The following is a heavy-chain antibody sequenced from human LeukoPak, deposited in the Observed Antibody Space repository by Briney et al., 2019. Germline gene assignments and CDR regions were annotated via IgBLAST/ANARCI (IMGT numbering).Heavy chain of an antibody. CDR1: GFTFSSYG. CDR2: IRYDGSNK. V-gene: IGHV3-30*02. Sequence: PGGSLRLSCAASGFTFSSYGMHWVRQAPGKGLEWVAFIRYDGSNKYYADSVKGRFTISRDNSKNTLYLQMNSLRAEDTAVYYCAKVIAADEKNFDYWAREPWSPSPQ. D-gene: IGHD6-13*01. J-gene: IGHJ4*02. CDR3: AKVIAADEKNFDY.